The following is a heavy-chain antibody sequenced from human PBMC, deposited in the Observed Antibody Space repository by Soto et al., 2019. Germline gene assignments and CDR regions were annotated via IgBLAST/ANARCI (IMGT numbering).Heavy chain of an antibody. V-gene: IGHV3-7*03. Sequence: PGGSLRLSCAASGFTFSSYWMSWVRQAPGKGLEWVANIKQDGSEKYYVDSVKGRFTTSRDNAKNSLYLQMNSLRAEDTAVYYCARDLYYDFWSGYIPLVGAYYYYGMDVWGQGTTVTVSS. J-gene: IGHJ6*02. CDR2: IKQDGSEK. CDR3: ARDLYYDFWSGYIPLVGAYYYYGMDV. CDR1: GFTFSSYW. D-gene: IGHD3-3*01.